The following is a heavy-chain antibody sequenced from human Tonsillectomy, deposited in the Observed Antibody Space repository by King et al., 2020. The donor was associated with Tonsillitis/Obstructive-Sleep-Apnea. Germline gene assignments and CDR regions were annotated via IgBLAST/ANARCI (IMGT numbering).Heavy chain of an antibody. D-gene: IGHD6-19*01. CDR3: VRGIIEVRGRYSSGWRSRYFDL. CDR1: GFTFSSYE. Sequence: VQLVESGGGLVQPGGSLRLSCAASGFTFSSYEMNWVRQAPGKGLEWISYISSSGNTIYYAVSVKGRFTVSRDNAKNSLYLQVNSLRADDMAVYYCVRGIIEVRGRYSSGWRSRYFDLWGRGTLVTVSS. J-gene: IGHJ2*01. V-gene: IGHV3-48*03. CDR2: ISSSGNTI.